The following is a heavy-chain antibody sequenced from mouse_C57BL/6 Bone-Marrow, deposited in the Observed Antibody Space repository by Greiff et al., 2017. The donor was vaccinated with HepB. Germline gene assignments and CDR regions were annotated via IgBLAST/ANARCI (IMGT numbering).Heavy chain of an antibody. CDR3: ARSEYYGSSPWYFDV. V-gene: IGHV14-2*01. CDR2: IDTEDGDT. CDR1: GFNIKDYY. Sequence: DVKLQESGAELVKPGASVKLSCTASGFNIKDYYMHWVKQRPEQGLEWIGRIDTEDGDTKYAAKFQGKATITADTSSNTSYLQLSSLTSEDTAVYYCARSEYYGSSPWYFDVWGTGTTVTVSS. D-gene: IGHD1-1*01. J-gene: IGHJ1*03.